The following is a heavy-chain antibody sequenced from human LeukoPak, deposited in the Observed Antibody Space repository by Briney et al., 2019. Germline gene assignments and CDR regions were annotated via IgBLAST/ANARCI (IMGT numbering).Heavy chain of an antibody. CDR1: GFTFSSYA. CDR2: ISSNGGST. CDR3: ARGSTVTRVFDY. J-gene: IGHJ4*02. D-gene: IGHD4-17*01. Sequence: GGSLRLSCAASGFTFSSYAMHWVRQAPGKGLEYVSAISSNGGSTYYANSVKGRFTISRDNSKNTLYLQMGSLRAEDMAVYYCARGSTVTRVFDYWGQGTLVTVSS. V-gene: IGHV3-64*01.